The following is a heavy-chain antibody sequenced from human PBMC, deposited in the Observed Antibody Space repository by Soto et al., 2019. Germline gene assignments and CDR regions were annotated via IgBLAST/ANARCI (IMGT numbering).Heavy chain of an antibody. CDR3: ARDGVAAGNINFDY. J-gene: IGHJ4*02. CDR1: GYTFTNYA. V-gene: IGHV1-3*01. CDR2: INGGNGNT. Sequence: ASVKVSCKASGYTFTNYAMHWVRQAPGQRLEWMGWINGGNGNTKYSPKLQDRVTITRDTSASTAYMELSSLRSEDTALYYCARDGVAAGNINFDYWGQGTLVTVSS. D-gene: IGHD6-25*01.